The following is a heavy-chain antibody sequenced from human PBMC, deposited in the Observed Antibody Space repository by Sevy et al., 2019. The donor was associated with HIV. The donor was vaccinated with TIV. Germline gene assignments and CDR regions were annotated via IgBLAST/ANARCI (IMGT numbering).Heavy chain of an antibody. CDR2: ISYDGSNK. CDR3: ARDQETVTIEYFQR. J-gene: IGHJ1*01. V-gene: IGHV3-30-3*01. Sequence: GGSLRLSCAASGFTFSSYAMHWVRQAPGKGLEWVAVISYDGSNKYYADSVKGRFTISRDNSKNTLYLQMNSLRAEDTAVYYCARDQETVTIEYFQRWGQGTLVTVSS. D-gene: IGHD4-17*01. CDR1: GFTFSSYA.